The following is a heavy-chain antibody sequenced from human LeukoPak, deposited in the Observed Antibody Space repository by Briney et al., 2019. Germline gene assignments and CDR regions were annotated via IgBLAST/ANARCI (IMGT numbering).Heavy chain of an antibody. V-gene: IGHV4-34*01. J-gene: IGHJ4*02. Sequence: PSETLSLTCAVYGGSFSGYYWSWIRQPPGKGLEWIGEINHSGSTNYNPSLKSRVTISVDTSKNQFSLKLSSVTAADTAVYYCARRRAPLRFGGIYFDYWGQGTLVTVSS. CDR3: ARRRAPLRFGGIYFDY. CDR2: INHSGST. CDR1: GGSFSGYY. D-gene: IGHD3-10*01.